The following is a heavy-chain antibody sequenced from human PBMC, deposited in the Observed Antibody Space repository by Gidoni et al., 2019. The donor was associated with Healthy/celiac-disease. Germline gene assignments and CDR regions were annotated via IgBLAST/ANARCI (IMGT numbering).Heavy chain of an antibody. CDR2: IYSGGST. V-gene: IGHV3-53*01. CDR1: GFTVSSNY. D-gene: IGHD3-10*01. Sequence: EVQLVESGGGLIKPGGSLRLSCAASGFTVSSNYMTWVRQAPGKGLEWVSVIYSGGSTYYADSVKGRFTISRDNSKNTLYLQMNSLRAEDTAVYYCASEDYYGSGSYFDYWGQGTLVTVSS. CDR3: ASEDYYGSGSYFDY. J-gene: IGHJ4*02.